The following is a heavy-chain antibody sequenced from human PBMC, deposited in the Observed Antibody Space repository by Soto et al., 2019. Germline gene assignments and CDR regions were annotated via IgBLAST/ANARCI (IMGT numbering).Heavy chain of an antibody. CDR2: TYYRSKWFN. CDR1: GDSVSSNSAA. D-gene: IGHD3-22*01. CDR3: ARAWPYYDSSGYYDS. J-gene: IGHJ4*02. Sequence: PSQTLSLTCAISGDSVSSNSAAWNWIRQSPSRGLEWLGRTYYRSKWFNDYAVSVKSRITINPDTSKNQFSLQLSSVTPEDTAVYYCARAWPYYDSSGYYDSWGQGILVTVSS. V-gene: IGHV6-1*01.